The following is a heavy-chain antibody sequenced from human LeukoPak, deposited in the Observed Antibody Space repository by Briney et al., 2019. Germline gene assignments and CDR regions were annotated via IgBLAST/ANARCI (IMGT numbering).Heavy chain of an antibody. D-gene: IGHD4-17*01. Sequence: PGGSLRLSCAASGFTFSTYWMHWVRQAPGKGLVWVSRIDSYGSSTTYADSVKGRFTISRDNAKNTLYLQMNSLRAEDTAVYYCARDGDGAYPVDYWGQGALVTVSS. CDR1: GFTFSTYW. CDR2: IDSYGSST. J-gene: IGHJ4*02. V-gene: IGHV3-74*01. CDR3: ARDGDGAYPVDY.